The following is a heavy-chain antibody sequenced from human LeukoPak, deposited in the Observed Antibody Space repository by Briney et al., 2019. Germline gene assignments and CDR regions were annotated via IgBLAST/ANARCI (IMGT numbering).Heavy chain of an antibody. CDR1: GYTFTSYG. J-gene: IGHJ4*02. D-gene: IGHD3-3*01. CDR2: ISAYNGNT. V-gene: IGHV1-18*01. CDR3: ARDDFWSGYYYFDY. Sequence: ASVKVSCKASGYTFTSYGISWVRQAPGQGLEWMGWISAYNGNTNYAQKLQGRVTMTTDTSTSTAYMELRSLRSGDTAVYYCARDDFWSGYYYFDYWGQGTLATVSS.